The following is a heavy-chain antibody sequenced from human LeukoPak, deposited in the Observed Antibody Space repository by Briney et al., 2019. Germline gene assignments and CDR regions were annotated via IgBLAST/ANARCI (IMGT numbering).Heavy chain of an antibody. Sequence: HPGGSLRLSCAASGNYWMHWVRQAPGKGLVWVSYINIDERITGYADSVKGRFTISRDNAKNTLYLQMNSLRAEDTAIYYCFREGGDWGQGTLVTVSS. CDR1: GNYW. D-gene: IGHD3-10*01. V-gene: IGHV3-74*01. CDR3: FREGGD. J-gene: IGHJ4*02. CDR2: INIDERIT.